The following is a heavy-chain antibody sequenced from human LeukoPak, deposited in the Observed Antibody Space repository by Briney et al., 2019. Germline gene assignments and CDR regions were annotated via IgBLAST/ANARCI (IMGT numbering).Heavy chain of an antibody. CDR1: GYSFTNHW. CDR3: TGDFGSESGVGY. V-gene: IGHV5-51*01. CDR2: DHPGDSAT. D-gene: IGHD3-10*01. J-gene: IGHJ4*02. Sequence: GESLKISCKGSGYSFTNHWIGWVRQMPGKGLEWMGIDHPGDSATTYSPSFEGQVAISADKSISTAYLQWSSLKASDTAMYYCTGDFGSESGVGYWGQGTLVTVSS.